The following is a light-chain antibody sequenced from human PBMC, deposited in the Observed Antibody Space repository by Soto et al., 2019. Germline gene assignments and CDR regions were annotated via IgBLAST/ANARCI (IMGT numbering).Light chain of an antibody. V-gene: IGKV1-33*01. CDR1: QDISNY. J-gene: IGKJ4*01. CDR3: PQYDNLPL. CDR2: DAS. Sequence: DIQMTQSPSSLSASVGDRVTITCQASQDISNYLNWYQQKPGKAPKLLIYDASNLETGVPSRFSGSGSGTDFTFTISSLQPEDIATYYCPQYDNLPLFGGGTKVEIK.